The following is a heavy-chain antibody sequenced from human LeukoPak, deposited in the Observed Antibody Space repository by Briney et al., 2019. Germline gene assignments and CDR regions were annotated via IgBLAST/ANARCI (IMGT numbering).Heavy chain of an antibody. CDR1: GFTFSNAW. J-gene: IGHJ4*02. D-gene: IGHD2-21*02. CDR3: ARDCGGDCYSHYFDY. CDR2: ISYDGSNK. Sequence: PGGSLRLSCAVSGFTFSNAWMSWVRQAPGKGLEWVAVISYDGSNKYYADSLKGRFTISRDNAKNSLYLQMNSLRADDTAVYYCARDCGGDCYSHYFDYWGQGTLVTVSS. V-gene: IGHV3-30*03.